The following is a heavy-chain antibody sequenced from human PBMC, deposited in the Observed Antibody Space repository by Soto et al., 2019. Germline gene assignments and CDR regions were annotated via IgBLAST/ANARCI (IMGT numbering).Heavy chain of an antibody. V-gene: IGHV3-30-3*01. D-gene: IGHD3-16*01. CDR1: GFTFSSYA. CDR2: ISYDGSNK. J-gene: IGHJ5*02. Sequence: PGGSLRLSCAASGFTFSSYAMHWVRQAPGKGLEWVAVISYDGSNKYYADSVKGRFTISRDNSKNTLYLQMNSLRAEDTAVYYCARVDSFDPFDPWGQGTLVTVSS. CDR3: ARVDSFDPFDP.